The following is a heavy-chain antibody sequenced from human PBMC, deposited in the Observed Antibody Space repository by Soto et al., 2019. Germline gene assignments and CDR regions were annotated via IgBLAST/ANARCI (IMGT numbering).Heavy chain of an antibody. CDR1: GFTVSDDY. V-gene: IGHV3-53*01. CDR2: IYLGGST. Sequence: LRLSCKVSGFTVSDDYMSWVRQAPGKGLEWVSLIYLGGSTYYADSVKGRFTISRDSSTNTLFLQMNNLRGDDTAVYFCARSTVTTALFDYWGQGTLVTVSS. J-gene: IGHJ4*02. CDR3: ARSTVTTALFDY. D-gene: IGHD4-17*01.